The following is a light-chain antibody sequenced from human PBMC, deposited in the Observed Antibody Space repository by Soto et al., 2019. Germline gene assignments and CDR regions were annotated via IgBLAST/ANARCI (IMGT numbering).Light chain of an antibody. Sequence: QSALTQPPSVSGSPGQSVTISSTGTSNDVGSYNRVSWYQQSPGTAPKLIIYEVSNRPSGVPDRFSGSKSGNTASLTISWLLAEDEAAYHCTSYTSSSTFVFGGGTKLTVL. V-gene: IGLV2-18*02. CDR3: TSYTSSSTFV. CDR2: EVS. J-gene: IGLJ2*01. CDR1: SNDVGSYNR.